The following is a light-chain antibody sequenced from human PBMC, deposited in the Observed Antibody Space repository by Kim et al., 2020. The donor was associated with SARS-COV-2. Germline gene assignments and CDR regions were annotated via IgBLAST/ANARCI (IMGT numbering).Light chain of an antibody. J-gene: IGLJ3*02. V-gene: IGLV1-47*02. CDR2: ANN. Sequence: GQRATASCSQTTANVGKTFVYWYQHLPGTAPRLLIYANNQRPSGVPDRFSGSKSGTSASLAISGLRSEDEADYYCAAWDDTLSARVFGGGTQLTVL. CDR1: TANVGKTF. CDR3: AAWDDTLSARV.